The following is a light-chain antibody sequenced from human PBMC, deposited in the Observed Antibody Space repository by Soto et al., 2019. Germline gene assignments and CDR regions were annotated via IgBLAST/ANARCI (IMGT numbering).Light chain of an antibody. Sequence: EIVLTQSPGTLSLSPGERATLSCRASQSVSSSYLAWYQQKPGQAPRLLIYAASSRATGIPDRFTGSGSGTGFTLTISRLEPEDFAVYYGEHYGKYRSSPLTCGGGTKVAIK. CDR2: AAS. V-gene: IGKV3-20*01. J-gene: IGKJ4*01. CDR1: QSVSSSY. CDR3: EHYGKYRSSPLT.